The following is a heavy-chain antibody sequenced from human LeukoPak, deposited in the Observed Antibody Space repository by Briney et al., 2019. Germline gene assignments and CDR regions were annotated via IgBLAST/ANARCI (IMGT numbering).Heavy chain of an antibody. J-gene: IGHJ4*02. V-gene: IGHV4-61*02. CDR3: AREGMYYYDSSGYYRPFDY. CDR2: IYTSGST. D-gene: IGHD3-22*01. Sequence: SQTLSLTCTVSGGSISSGSYYWSWIRQPAGKELEWIGRIYTSGSTNYNPSLKSRVTISVDTSKNQFSLKLSSVTAADTAVYYCAREGMYYYDSSGYYRPFDYWGQGTLVTVSS. CDR1: GGSISSGSYY.